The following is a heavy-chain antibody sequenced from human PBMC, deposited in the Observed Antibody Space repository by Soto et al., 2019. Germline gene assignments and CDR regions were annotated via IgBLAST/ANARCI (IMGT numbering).Heavy chain of an antibody. CDR2: ITTDKGKT. V-gene: IGHV1-18*01. CDR3: ATRSRVFDY. Sequence: QVQLVQSGPEVKKPGASVKVSCKTSGYTFTSYGISWVRQAPGQGLEWMGWITTDKGKTTYAQKFEGRFTMTTDTATSTAEVEMGSRRSDDTPVYYCATRSRVFDYWGQGTLVTVSS. D-gene: IGHD6-13*01. CDR1: GYTFTSYG. J-gene: IGHJ4*02.